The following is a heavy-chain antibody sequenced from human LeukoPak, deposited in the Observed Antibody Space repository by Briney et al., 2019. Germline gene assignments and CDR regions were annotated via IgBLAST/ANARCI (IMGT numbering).Heavy chain of an antibody. CDR3: ARVAVAGPTGWFDS. Sequence: GGSLRLSCLASGFTFNFYGMSWVRQAPGKGLEWVSGISGTAGDTYYPGSVKGRFTISRDNVDNVVHLQMSSLRNEDTAFYYCARVAVAGPTGWFDSWGQGTLVTVSS. D-gene: IGHD6-19*01. V-gene: IGHV3-23*01. CDR2: ISGTAGDT. CDR1: GFTFNFYG. J-gene: IGHJ5*01.